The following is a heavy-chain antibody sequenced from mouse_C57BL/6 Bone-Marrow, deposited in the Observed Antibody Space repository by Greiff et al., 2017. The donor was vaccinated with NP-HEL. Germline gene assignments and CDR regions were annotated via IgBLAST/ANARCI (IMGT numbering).Heavy chain of an antibody. CDR1: GFNIKDYY. Sequence: EVQLQQSGAELVKPGASVKLSCTASGFNIKDYYMHWVKQRTEQGLEWIGRIDPEDGETKYAPQFQGKATITADTSYNTAYLQLSSLTSEDTAIYYCARHYGAWFAYWGQGTLVTVSA. D-gene: IGHD1-1*01. CDR3: ARHYGAWFAY. V-gene: IGHV14-2*01. J-gene: IGHJ3*01. CDR2: IDPEDGET.